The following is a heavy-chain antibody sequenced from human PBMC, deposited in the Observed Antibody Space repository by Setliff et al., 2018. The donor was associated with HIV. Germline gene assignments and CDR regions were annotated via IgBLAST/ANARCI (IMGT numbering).Heavy chain of an antibody. D-gene: IGHD5-18*01. J-gene: IGHJ4*02. CDR3: ASLDSYGRYYFDY. CDR1: GYSISSGYY. V-gene: IGHV4-38-2*01. CDR2: IYHTGST. Sequence: SETLSLTCDVSGYSISSGYYWGWIRQSPGKGLEWIATIYHTGSTYYNPSLKSRVTISVDTSKNHFSLKVTSMTAADTAVYYCASLDSYGRYYFDYWGQGTLVTVSS.